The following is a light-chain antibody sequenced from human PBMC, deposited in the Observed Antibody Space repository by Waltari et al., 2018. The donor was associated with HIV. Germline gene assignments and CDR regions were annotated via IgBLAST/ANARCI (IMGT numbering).Light chain of an antibody. V-gene: IGKV3-11*01. CDR2: DAF. CDR1: QSISNY. CDR3: QHRFNWPPLS. Sequence: EIVLTQSPATLSLSPGERATLSCRASQSISNYLAWYQQKPGQAPRLLIYDAFNRATGIPARFSGSGSGTDFTLSISSLEPEDFAVYYCQHRFNWPPLSFGGGTKVEIK. J-gene: IGKJ4*01.